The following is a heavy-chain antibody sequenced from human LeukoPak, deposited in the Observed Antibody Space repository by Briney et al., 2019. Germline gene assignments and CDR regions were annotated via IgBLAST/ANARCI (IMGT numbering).Heavy chain of an antibody. CDR2: IYYSGST. V-gene: IGHV4-59*01. D-gene: IGHD3-10*01. Sequence: SETLSLTCTVSGGSISSYYWSWIRQPPVKGLEWIGYIYYSGSTNYNPSLKSRVTISVDTSKNQFSLKLSSVTAADTAVYYCARAAYYYGSGSYYIGDYNWFDPWGQGTLVTVSS. CDR3: ARAAYYYGSGSYYIGDYNWFDP. J-gene: IGHJ5*02. CDR1: GGSISSYY.